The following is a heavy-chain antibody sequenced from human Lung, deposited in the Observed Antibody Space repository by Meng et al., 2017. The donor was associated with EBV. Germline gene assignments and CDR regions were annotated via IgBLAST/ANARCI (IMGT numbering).Heavy chain of an antibody. Sequence: QVQLVEPGAEVQRTGASGTVSCQASGYTFSTYGFTWVRQAPGQGLEWLGWISTYDANPKYAQKVQGRVTITADTSKSIAYMALRSLTSDDTAVYYSARGDGGNGSDYWGQGTLVTVSS. CDR2: ISTYDANP. CDR1: GYTFSTYG. D-gene: IGHD4-23*01. V-gene: IGHV1-18*01. J-gene: IGHJ4*02. CDR3: ARGDGGNGSDY.